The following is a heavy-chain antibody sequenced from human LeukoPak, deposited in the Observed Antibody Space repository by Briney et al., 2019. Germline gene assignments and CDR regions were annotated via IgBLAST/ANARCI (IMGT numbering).Heavy chain of an antibody. Sequence: PGGSLRLSCAASGFTFSSYAMSWVRQAPGKGLEWVSAISGSGGSTYYADSVKGRFTISRDNSKNTLYLQMSSLRAEDTAVYYCAKGGQLWFGELLLSYWGQGTLVTVSS. CDR1: GFTFSSYA. V-gene: IGHV3-23*01. J-gene: IGHJ4*02. CDR2: ISGSGGST. CDR3: AKGGQLWFGELLLSY. D-gene: IGHD3-10*01.